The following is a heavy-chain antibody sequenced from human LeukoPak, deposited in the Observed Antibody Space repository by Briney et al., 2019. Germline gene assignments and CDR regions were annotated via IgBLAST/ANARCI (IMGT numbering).Heavy chain of an antibody. J-gene: IGHJ6*03. CDR1: GFTFSSYA. V-gene: IGHV3-30*04. D-gene: IGHD6-19*01. Sequence: QSGGSLRLSCAASGFTFSSYAMHWVRQAPGKGLEWVAVISYDGSNKYYADSVKGRFTISRDNSKNTLYLQMNSLRAEDTAVHYCARRVKQWQLYYYYYYMDVWGKGTTVTVSS. CDR3: ARRVKQWQLYYYYYYMDV. CDR2: ISYDGSNK.